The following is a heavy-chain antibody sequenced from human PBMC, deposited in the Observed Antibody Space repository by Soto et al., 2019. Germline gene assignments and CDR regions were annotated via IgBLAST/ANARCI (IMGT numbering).Heavy chain of an antibody. D-gene: IGHD2-15*01. CDR2: ISSSGSTI. J-gene: IGHJ4*02. Sequence: GGSLRLSCAASGFTFSDYYMSWIRQAPGKGLEWVSYISSSGSTIYYADSVKGRFTISRDNAKNKLYLQMNSLRAEDTAVYYCVRTSLVVAAATREDYWGQGTLVTVSS. V-gene: IGHV3-11*04. CDR3: VRTSLVVAAATREDY. CDR1: GFTFSDYY.